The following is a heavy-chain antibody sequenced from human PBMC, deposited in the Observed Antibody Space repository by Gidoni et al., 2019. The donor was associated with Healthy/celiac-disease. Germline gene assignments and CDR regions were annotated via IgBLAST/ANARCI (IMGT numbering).Heavy chain of an antibody. Sequence: ADSVKGRFTISRDNAKNTLYLQMNSLRAEDTAVYYCARAVGATTRFDYWGQGTLVTVSS. CDR3: ARAVGATTRFDY. V-gene: IGHV3-74*01. D-gene: IGHD1-26*01. J-gene: IGHJ4*02.